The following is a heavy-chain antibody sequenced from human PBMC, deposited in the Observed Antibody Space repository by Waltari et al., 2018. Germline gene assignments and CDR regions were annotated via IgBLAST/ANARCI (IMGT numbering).Heavy chain of an antibody. V-gene: IGHV3-74*01. CDR3: ASDFLPVYSSPYWCDP. D-gene: IGHD6-6*01. CDR2: SERYGITT. Sequence: EVQLVESGGGLVQPGGSLRLSCAASGFTFSSYWMHWVRQAPGKGLVGGPGSERYGITTSTPGSVTGRCTITRDNAKNPLYLQMNSLRAEDTALYYCASDFLPVYSSPYWCDPWGQGTLAPVSS. J-gene: IGHJ5*02. CDR1: GFTFSSYW.